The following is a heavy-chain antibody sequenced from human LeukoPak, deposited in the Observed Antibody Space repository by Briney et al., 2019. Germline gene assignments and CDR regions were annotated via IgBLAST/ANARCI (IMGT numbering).Heavy chain of an antibody. CDR1: GGSFSGYY. CDR3: AGLNYCSSTSCYVGWFDP. CDR2: INHSGST. J-gene: IGHJ5*02. D-gene: IGHD2-2*01. Sequence: SETLFLTCAVYGGSFSGYYWSWIRQPPGKGLEWIGEINHSGSTNNNPSLKSRVTISVDTSKNQFSLKLSSVTAADTAVYYCAGLNYCSSTSCYVGWFDPWGQGTLVTVSS. V-gene: IGHV4-34*01.